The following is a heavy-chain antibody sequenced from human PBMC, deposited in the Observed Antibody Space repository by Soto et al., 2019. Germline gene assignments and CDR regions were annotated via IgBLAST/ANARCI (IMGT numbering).Heavy chain of an antibody. CDR2: ISYHGTTK. Sequence: QVQLVESGGDVVQPGRSLRLSCAASGFTFSYYAMHWVRQAPGKGLEWVTLISYHGTTKYYADSVKGRFTISRDNSKNTLYLQLNSLRSEDTAVYYCAKEMGYYDTSGEAFDYWGQGTRVTVSS. V-gene: IGHV3-30*18. CDR1: GFTFSYYA. D-gene: IGHD3-22*01. J-gene: IGHJ4*02. CDR3: AKEMGYYDTSGEAFDY.